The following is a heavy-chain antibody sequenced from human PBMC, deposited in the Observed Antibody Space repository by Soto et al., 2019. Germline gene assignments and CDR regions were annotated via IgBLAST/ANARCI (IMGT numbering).Heavy chain of an antibody. Sequence: QVQLQQWGAGLLKPSETLSLTCAVYGGSFSGYYWSWIRQPPGKGLEWIREINHSGSTNYNPSLKSRVTISVDTSKNQFSLKLSSVTAADTAVYYCARRLGYSSGWYSVWGQGTLVTVSS. CDR3: ARRLGYSSGWYSV. V-gene: IGHV4-34*01. CDR2: INHSGST. D-gene: IGHD6-19*01. CDR1: GGSFSGYY. J-gene: IGHJ4*02.